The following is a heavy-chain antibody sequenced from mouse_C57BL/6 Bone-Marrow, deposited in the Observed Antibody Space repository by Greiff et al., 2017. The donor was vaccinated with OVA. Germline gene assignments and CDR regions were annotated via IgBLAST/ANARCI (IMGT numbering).Heavy chain of an antibody. D-gene: IGHD1-1*01. V-gene: IGHV10-1*01. Sequence: EVKLVESGGGLVQPKGSLKLSCAASGFSFNTYAMNWVRQAPGKGLEWVARIRSKSNNYATYYADSVKDRFTISRYDSESMLYLQMNNLKTEDTAMYYCVRLHYGSSPYAMDYWGQGTSVTVSS. CDR1: GFSFNTYA. CDR2: IRSKSNNYAT. CDR3: VRLHYGSSPYAMDY. J-gene: IGHJ4*01.